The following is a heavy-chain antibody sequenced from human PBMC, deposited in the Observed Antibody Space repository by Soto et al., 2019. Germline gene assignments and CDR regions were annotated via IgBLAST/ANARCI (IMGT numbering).Heavy chain of an antibody. J-gene: IGHJ6*03. CDR1: GFTVSSNY. Sequence: EVQLVESGGDLVQPGGSLSLSCAASGFTVSSNYMNWVRQAPGKGLEWVSLIHSGGSTFYADSVKGRFTISRDNSKTTLFLQMNSPRVEDTAMYYCSRDDVYCSGWSCNGVPMDVRAIGTTVTVSS. CDR3: SRDDVYCSGWSCNGVPMDV. CDR2: IHSGGST. V-gene: IGHV3-66*01. D-gene: IGHD2-15*01.